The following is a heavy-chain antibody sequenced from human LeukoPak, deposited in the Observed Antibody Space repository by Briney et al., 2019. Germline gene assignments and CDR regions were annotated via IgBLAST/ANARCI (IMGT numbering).Heavy chain of an antibody. CDR3: ARAGRSGSYADY. Sequence: GGSLTLSCAASGFTFSDHYMDWVRQAPGKGLEWVGRTRNKANSYTTEYAASVKGRFTISRDDSKNSLYLQMNSLKTEDTAVYYCARAGRSGSYADYWGQGTLVTVSS. CDR2: TRNKANSYTT. V-gene: IGHV3-72*01. J-gene: IGHJ4*02. D-gene: IGHD1-26*01. CDR1: GFTFSDHY.